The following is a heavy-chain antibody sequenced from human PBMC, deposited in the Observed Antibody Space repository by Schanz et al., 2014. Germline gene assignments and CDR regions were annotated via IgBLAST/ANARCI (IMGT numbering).Heavy chain of an antibody. CDR2: IWYDENNK. Sequence: GQLAESGGGLVQPGGSLRLSCAASGFTFSDHYMDWVRQAPGKGLEWVAVIWYDENNKYYADSVKGRFTMSRDNSKNTLYLQMNSLRAEDTAVYYCARANYRRKINFDYWGRGTLVTVSS. J-gene: IGHJ4*02. V-gene: IGHV3-33*08. D-gene: IGHD3-10*01. CDR3: ARANYRRKINFDY. CDR1: GFTFSDHY.